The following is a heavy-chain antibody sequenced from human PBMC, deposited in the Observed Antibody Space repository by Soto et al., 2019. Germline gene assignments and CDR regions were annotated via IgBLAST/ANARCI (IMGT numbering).Heavy chain of an antibody. CDR3: ARVIGSGWYFGMDV. CDR1: GYTFTGYY. D-gene: IGHD6-19*01. J-gene: IGHJ6*02. V-gene: IGHV1-2*04. CDR2: INPNSGGT. Sequence: ASVKVACKASGYTFTGYYMHWVRQDPGQGLEWMGWINPNSGGTNYAQKFQGWVTMTRDTSISTAYMELSRLRSDDTAVYYCARVIGSGWYFGMDVWGQGTTVTVSS.